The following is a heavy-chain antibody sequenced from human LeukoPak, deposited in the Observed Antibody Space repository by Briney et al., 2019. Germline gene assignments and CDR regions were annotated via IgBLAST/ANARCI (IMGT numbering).Heavy chain of an antibody. D-gene: IGHD3-10*01. CDR1: GFTFSTYW. J-gene: IGHJ3*01. CDR3: AKRMIRGVDL. CDR2: VSGSGGST. Sequence: GGSLRLSCAASGFTFSTYWMSWVRQAPGKGLEWVSAVSGSGGSTYYADSVKGLFTISRDNSKNTLYLQMNSLRAEDTAVYYCAKRMIRGVDLWGQGTMVTVSS. V-gene: IGHV3-23*01.